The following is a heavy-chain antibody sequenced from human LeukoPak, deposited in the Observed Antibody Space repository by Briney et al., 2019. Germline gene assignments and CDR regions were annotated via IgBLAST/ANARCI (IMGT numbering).Heavy chain of an antibody. CDR1: GFTFSSYA. CDR3: ARDGIAVAGSLLY. V-gene: IGHV3-33*08. Sequence: GGSLRLSCAASGFTFSSYAMHWVRQAPGKGLEWVAVIWYDGSNKYYADSVKGRFTISRDNSKNTLYLQMNSLRAEDTAVYYCARDGIAVAGSLLYWGQGTLVTVSS. CDR2: IWYDGSNK. J-gene: IGHJ4*02. D-gene: IGHD6-19*01.